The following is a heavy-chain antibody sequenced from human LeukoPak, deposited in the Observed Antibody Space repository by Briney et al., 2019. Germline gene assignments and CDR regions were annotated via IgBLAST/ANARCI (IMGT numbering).Heavy chain of an antibody. Sequence: SETLSLTCTVSGGSISSYYWSWIRQPPGKGLEWVGHIYYLGSTNYNPSLKSRVTISVDTSKNQFSLKLSSVTAADTAVYYCARGGGAARTKRYFDYWGQGTLVTVSS. D-gene: IGHD6-6*01. CDR3: ARGGGAARTKRYFDY. V-gene: IGHV4-59*12. CDR1: GGSISSYY. CDR2: IYYLGST. J-gene: IGHJ4*02.